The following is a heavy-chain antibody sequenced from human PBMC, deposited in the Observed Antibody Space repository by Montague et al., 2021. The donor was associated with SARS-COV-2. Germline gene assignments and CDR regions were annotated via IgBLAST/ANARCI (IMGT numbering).Heavy chain of an antibody. V-gene: IGHV4-4*02. J-gene: IGHJ4*02. D-gene: IGHD3/OR15-3a*01. Sequence: SETLSLTSAASGDSISSSNCWSSVRQPPGKGLEWIGEIYDGGSTXYNPSRKSRVTMSIDESRNQFSLSLSSLTAADTAVYYCARLDGLGYWGQGTLVAVSS. CDR3: ARLDGLGY. CDR1: GDSISSSNC. CDR2: IYDGGST.